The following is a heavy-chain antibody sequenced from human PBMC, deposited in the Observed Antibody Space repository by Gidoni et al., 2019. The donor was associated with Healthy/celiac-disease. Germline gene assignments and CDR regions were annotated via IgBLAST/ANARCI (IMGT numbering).Heavy chain of an antibody. CDR2: ISGSGGST. CDR3: AKPPYALYYYYGMDV. D-gene: IGHD2-8*01. J-gene: IGHJ6*02. CDR1: GFTFRSYA. V-gene: IGHV3-23*01. Sequence: EVQLLESGGGLVQPGGSLRLSCAASGFTFRSYAMSWVRQAPGKGLEWVSAISGSGGSTYYADSVKGRFTISRDNSKNTLYLQMNSLRAEDTAVYYCAKPPYALYYYYGMDVWGQGTTVTVSS.